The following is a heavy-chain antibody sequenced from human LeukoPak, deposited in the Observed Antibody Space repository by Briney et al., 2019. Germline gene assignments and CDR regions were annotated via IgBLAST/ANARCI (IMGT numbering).Heavy chain of an antibody. CDR2: ISSGSSYI. CDR1: GFTFSSSS. J-gene: IGHJ4*02. Sequence: GGSLRLSCAASGFTFSSSSMDWVRQAPGKGLEWVSSISSGSSYIYYADPLKGRFTVSRDNAKNSLYLQMNSLRAEDTAVYYCASERYNWNYAFDYWGQGILVTVSS. D-gene: IGHD1-7*01. V-gene: IGHV3-21*01. CDR3: ASERYNWNYAFDY.